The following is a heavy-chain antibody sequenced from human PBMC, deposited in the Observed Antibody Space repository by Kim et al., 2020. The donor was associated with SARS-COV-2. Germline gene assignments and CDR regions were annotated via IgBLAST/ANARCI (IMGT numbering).Heavy chain of an antibody. J-gene: IGHJ4*02. CDR3: ARVRGTYSSSSKYYFDY. CDR2: INPNSGGT. CDR1: GYTFTGYY. Sequence: ASVKVSCKASGYTFTGYYMHWVRQAPGQGLEWMGRINPNSGGTNYAQKFQGRVTMTRDTSISTAYMELSRLRSDDTAVYYCARVRGTYSSSSKYYFDYWGQGTLVTVSS. V-gene: IGHV1-2*06. D-gene: IGHD6-6*01.